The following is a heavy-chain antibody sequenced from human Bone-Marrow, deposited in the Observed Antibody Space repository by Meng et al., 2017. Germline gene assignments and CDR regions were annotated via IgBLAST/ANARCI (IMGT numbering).Heavy chain of an antibody. V-gene: IGHV3-15*01. CDR1: GFTFSNAW. Sequence: GESLKISCAASGFTFSNAWMSWVRQAPGKGLEWVGRIKSKTDGGPTDYAAPVKGRFTISRDDSKNTLYLQMNSLKNEDTAVYYCTTWGDGDYLPYYYFDYWGQGTLVTVSS. J-gene: IGHJ4*02. D-gene: IGHD4-17*01. CDR2: IKSKTDGGPT. CDR3: TTWGDGDYLPYYYFDY.